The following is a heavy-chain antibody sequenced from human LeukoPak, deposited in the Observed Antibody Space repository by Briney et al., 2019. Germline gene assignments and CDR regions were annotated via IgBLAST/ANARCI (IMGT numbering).Heavy chain of an antibody. V-gene: IGHV3-30*03. J-gene: IGHJ4*02. CDR3: ARGGYLTYLIDY. Sequence: GGSLRLSCAASGFTFSTYGIHWVRQAPGKGLEWVAVISYDGSNKYYADSVKGRFTISRDNAKNTVYLQMNSLRVEDTAVYYCARGGYLTYLIDYWGQGTLVTVSS. CDR2: ISYDGSNK. D-gene: IGHD3-22*01. CDR1: GFTFSTYG.